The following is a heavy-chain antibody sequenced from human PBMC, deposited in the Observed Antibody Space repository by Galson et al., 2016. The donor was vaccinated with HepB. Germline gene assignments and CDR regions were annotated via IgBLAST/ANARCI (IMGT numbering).Heavy chain of an antibody. CDR1: GDSVSSTTAA. Sequence: CAISGDSVSSTTAAWNWFRQSAPRGLAWLGRTYLRSTWYSNSASFVQGRITINPDTSKNQFSLQLNSLTPEDTAVYYCAREDDGGIERYDYFDYWGQGTPVTVSS. D-gene: IGHD2-15*01. V-gene: IGHV6-1*01. CDR3: AREDDGGIERYDYFDY. J-gene: IGHJ4*02. CDR2: TYLRSTWYS.